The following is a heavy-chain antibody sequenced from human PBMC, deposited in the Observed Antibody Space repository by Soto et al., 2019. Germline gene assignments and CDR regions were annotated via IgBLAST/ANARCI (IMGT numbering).Heavy chain of an antibody. J-gene: IGHJ4*02. V-gene: IGHV1-18*01. CDR2: ISAYNGNT. CDR1: GYTFTSYG. CDR3: ARVGPGADFWSGYYNFDY. Sequence: QVPLVQSGAEVKKPGASVKVSCKASGYTFTSYGISWVRQAPGQGLEWMGWISAYNGNTNYAQKLQGRVTMTTDTSTSTAYMELRSLRSDDTAVYYCARVGPGADFWSGYYNFDYWGQGTLVTVSS. D-gene: IGHD3-3*01.